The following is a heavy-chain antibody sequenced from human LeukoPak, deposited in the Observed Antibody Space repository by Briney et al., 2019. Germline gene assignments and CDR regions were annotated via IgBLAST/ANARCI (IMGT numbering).Heavy chain of an antibody. Sequence: GGSLRLSCAASGFTFSNAWMSWVRQAPGKGLECVAVTSNDGSNKSYADSVKGRFTISRDNSKNTLYLQMNSLRAEDTAVYYCAREWHTGLIAYWGQGTLVSVSS. V-gene: IGHV3-30*03. J-gene: IGHJ4*02. CDR2: TSNDGSNK. CDR3: AREWHTGLIAY. D-gene: IGHD3-16*02. CDR1: GFTFSNAW.